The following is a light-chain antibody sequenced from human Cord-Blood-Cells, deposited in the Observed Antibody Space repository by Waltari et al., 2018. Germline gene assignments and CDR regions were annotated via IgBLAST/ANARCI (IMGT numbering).Light chain of an antibody. J-gene: IGLJ2*01. Sequence: QSALTQHAPVSASPGQSITISCTGTSSDVGGYHYVSWHQQHPGNTPKPMIYDVSNRPSGVSNRFSGSKSCNPASLTISGLQAEDEADYYCSSYTSSSTLGVVFGGGTKLTVL. CDR1: SSDVGGYHY. CDR3: SSYTSSSTLGVV. V-gene: IGLV2-14*01. CDR2: DVS.